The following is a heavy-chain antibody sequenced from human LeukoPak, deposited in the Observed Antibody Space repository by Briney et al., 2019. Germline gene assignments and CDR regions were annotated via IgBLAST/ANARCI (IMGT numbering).Heavy chain of an antibody. Sequence: GGSLRLSCAASGFTFSDHHMEWVRQAPGKGLEWVSAISGSGGNTYYADSVKGRFTISRDNSKNTLYLQMNSLRAEDTAVYQCAKDRSSTSAGNGDWGQGTLVTVSS. D-gene: IGHD2-2*01. CDR1: GFTFSDHH. CDR3: AKDRSSTSAGNGD. J-gene: IGHJ4*02. CDR2: ISGSGGNT. V-gene: IGHV3-23*01.